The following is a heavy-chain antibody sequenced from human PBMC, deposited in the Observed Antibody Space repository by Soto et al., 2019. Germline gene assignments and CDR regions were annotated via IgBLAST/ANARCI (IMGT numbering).Heavy chain of an antibody. D-gene: IGHD3-3*01. CDR2: ISAYNGNT. J-gene: IGHJ6*02. V-gene: IGHV1-18*01. CDR3: ARGKAIFGVVIYSDGMDV. Sequence: ASVKVSCKASGYTFTSYGISWVRQAPGQGLEWMGWISAYNGNTNYAQKLQGRVTMTTDTSTSTAYMELRSLRSDDTAVYYCARGKAIFGVVIYSDGMDVWGQGTTVTVS. CDR1: GYTFTSYG.